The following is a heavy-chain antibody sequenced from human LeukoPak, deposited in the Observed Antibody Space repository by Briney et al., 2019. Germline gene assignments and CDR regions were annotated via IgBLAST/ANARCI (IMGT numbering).Heavy chain of an antibody. CDR3: PERYFEPFDH. CDR2: LSYTGKT. D-gene: IGHD2/OR15-2a*01. J-gene: IGHJ4*02. CDR1: GASVSSSH. V-gene: IGHV4-59*02. Sequence: PSETLSLTCVVSGASVSSSHWNWIRQLPGKGLEWIGCLSYTGKTDYNPSLTSRVTISLDTSKNQVSLKLRSVTAADTAVYYCPERYFEPFDHWGQGTLVTVSS.